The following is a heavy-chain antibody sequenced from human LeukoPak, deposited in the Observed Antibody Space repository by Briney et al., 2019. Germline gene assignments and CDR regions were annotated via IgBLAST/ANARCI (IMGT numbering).Heavy chain of an antibody. CDR1: GFTFSSYW. CDR3: ARVSSHTYEDAFDI. Sequence: GGSLRLSCAASGFTFSSYWMSWVRPAPGKGLEWVANIKQDGSEKYYVDSVKGRFTISRDNAKNSLYLQMNSLRAEDTAVYYCARVSSHTYEDAFDIWGQGTMVTVSS. J-gene: IGHJ3*02. V-gene: IGHV3-7*03. D-gene: IGHD3-3*01. CDR2: IKQDGSEK.